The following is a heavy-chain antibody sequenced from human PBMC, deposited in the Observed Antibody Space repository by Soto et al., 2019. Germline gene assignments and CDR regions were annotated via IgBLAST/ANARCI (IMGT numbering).Heavy chain of an antibody. CDR1: GFTFSSYS. J-gene: IGHJ4*02. Sequence: GESLKISCAASGFTFSSYSMNWVRQAPGKGLEWVSYISSSSSTIYYADSVKGRFTISRDNAKNSLYLQMNSLRDEDTAVYYCARGERGYSYGFAKSDYWGQGTLVTVSS. CDR2: ISSSSSTI. CDR3: ARGERGYSYGFAKSDY. V-gene: IGHV3-48*02. D-gene: IGHD5-18*01.